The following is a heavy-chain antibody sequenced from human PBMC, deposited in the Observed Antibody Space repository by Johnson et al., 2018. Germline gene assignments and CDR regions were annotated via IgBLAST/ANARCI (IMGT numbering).Heavy chain of an antibody. V-gene: IGHV3-33*01. CDR3: ARENGLLGALDI. Sequence: VQLVESGGGVVQPGRSLRLSCAASGFTFSVYGIHWVRQAPGKGLEWVSLIWSDGSKEYYADSGKGRLTISRDNSKNTLSLQMNSLRAEDTAVYYCARENGLLGALDIWGQGTMVTVSS. D-gene: IGHD1-26*01. CDR2: IWSDGSKE. CDR1: GFTFSVYG. J-gene: IGHJ3*02.